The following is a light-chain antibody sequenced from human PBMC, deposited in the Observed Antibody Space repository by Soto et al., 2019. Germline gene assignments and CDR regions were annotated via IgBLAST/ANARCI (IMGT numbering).Light chain of an antibody. J-gene: IGKJ3*01. CDR1: QSVSSKY. CDR2: GTS. CDR3: QQYCISLFT. V-gene: IGKV3-20*01. Sequence: EIVLTQSPGTLSLSPGERATLSCRASQSVSSKYLAWYQQKPGQAPRVLIYGTSIRASGVPERFSGGGSGTDFTLNITRLEPEAVAVYYCQQYCISLFTFGHGTKVDFK.